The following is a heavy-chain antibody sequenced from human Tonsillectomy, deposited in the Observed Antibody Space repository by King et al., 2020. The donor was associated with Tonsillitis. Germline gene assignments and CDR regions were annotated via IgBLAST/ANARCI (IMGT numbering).Heavy chain of an antibody. V-gene: IGHV3-30-3*01. CDR2: ISYDGSNK. CDR1: GFTFSSYA. Sequence: VQLVESGGGVVQPGRSLRLSCAASGFTFSSYAMHWVRQAPGKGLEWVAIISYDGSNKYYADSVKGRFPISRDNSKNTLYLQMNSLRAEDTAVYYCARGTTAMVPYFDYWGQGTLVTVSS. CDR3: ARGTTAMVPYFDY. J-gene: IGHJ4*02. D-gene: IGHD5-18*01.